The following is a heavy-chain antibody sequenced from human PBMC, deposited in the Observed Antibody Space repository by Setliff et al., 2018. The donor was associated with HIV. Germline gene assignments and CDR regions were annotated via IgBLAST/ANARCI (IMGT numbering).Heavy chain of an antibody. CDR1: GGSIRTGDYY. J-gene: IGHJ4*02. CDR3: ARANFWSGYYGY. CDR2: IYYSGST. V-gene: IGHV4-39*07. D-gene: IGHD3-3*01. Sequence: PSETLSLTCTVSGGSIRTGDYYWNWMRQRPGKGLEWIGSIYYSGSTYYNPSLKSRVTISVDTSKNQFSLKLSSVTAADTAVYYCARANFWSGYYGYWGQGTLVTVSS.